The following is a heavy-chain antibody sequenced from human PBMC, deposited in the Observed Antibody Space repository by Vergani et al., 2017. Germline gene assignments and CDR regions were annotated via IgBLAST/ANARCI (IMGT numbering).Heavy chain of an antibody. CDR2: IYYSGST. CDR1: GGSVSSGSYY. V-gene: IGHV4-61*10. Sequence: QVQLQESGLGLVKPSETLSLTCTVSGGSVSSGSYYWSWIRQPAGKGLEWIGYIYYSGSTNYNPSLKSRVTISVDTSKNQFSLKLSSVTAADTAVYYCARDRHGGSYTYYFDYWGQGTLVTVSS. CDR3: ARDRHGGSYTYYFDY. D-gene: IGHD1-26*01. J-gene: IGHJ4*02.